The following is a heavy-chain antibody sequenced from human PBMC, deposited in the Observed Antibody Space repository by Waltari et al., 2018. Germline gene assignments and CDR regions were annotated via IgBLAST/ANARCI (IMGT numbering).Heavy chain of an antibody. CDR1: GGSFRGYY. CDR3: VRLEDCTGPGGNCYSGDPFAMDV. Sequence: QVHLQQWGAGFLQPSETLSLTCAVYGGSFRGYYWGWVRQSPGKGLEWIGEINHRPNSNYNPSLRSRVSMSVDTSKNQFSLKLSSVTAADTAVYYCVRLEDCTGPGGNCYSGDPFAMDVWGQGATVTVSS. J-gene: IGHJ6*02. D-gene: IGHD2-15*01. CDR2: INHRPNS. V-gene: IGHV4-34*01.